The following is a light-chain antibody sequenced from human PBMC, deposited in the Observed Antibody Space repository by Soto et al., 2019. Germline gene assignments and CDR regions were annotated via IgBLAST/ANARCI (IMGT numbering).Light chain of an antibody. Sequence: QSVLTQPPSVSGSPGQSVTISCTGTSSDVGGYNYVSWYQQHPGKAPQLVIYEVTERPSGVPDRFSGSKSGNTASLTVSGLQSDDEADYYCSSYAGSNNLLFGGGTRLTFL. J-gene: IGLJ3*02. CDR1: SSDVGGYNY. CDR2: EVT. V-gene: IGLV2-8*01. CDR3: SSYAGSNNLL.